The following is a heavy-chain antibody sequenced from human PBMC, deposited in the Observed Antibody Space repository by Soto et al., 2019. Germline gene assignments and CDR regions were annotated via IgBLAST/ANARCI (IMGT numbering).Heavy chain of an antibody. CDR2: VSSGGNTI. J-gene: IGHJ5*02. CDR1: GLDFSFYS. D-gene: IGHD3-22*01. CDR3: ARDWDSIGYFWFDP. Sequence: EVQLVESGGGLVQPGGSLRLSCAASGLDFSFYSMNWVRQAPGKGLEWVAYVSSGGNTIYSADSVKGRFTISRDNAKNSLYLQMNNPRVEDTAVYYCARDWDSIGYFWFDPWGQGTLVTVSS. V-gene: IGHV3-48*04.